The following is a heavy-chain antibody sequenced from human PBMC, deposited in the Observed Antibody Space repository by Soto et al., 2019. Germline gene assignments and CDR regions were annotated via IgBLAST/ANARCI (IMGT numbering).Heavy chain of an antibody. J-gene: IGHJ6*02. CDR2: IWYDGSNK. CDR3: ARDPPTMGTAPLWTTVTSANGMDV. CDR1: GFTFSSYG. V-gene: IGHV3-33*01. Sequence: PGGSLRLSCAASGFTFSSYGMHWVRQAPGKGLEWVAVIWYDGSNKYDADSVKGRFTISRDNSKNTLYLQMNSLRAEDTAVYYCARDPPTMGTAPLWTTVTSANGMDVWGQGTTVTVSS. D-gene: IGHD4-4*01.